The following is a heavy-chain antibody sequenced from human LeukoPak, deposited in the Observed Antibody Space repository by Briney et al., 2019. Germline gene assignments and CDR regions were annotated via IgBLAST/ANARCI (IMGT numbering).Heavy chain of an antibody. CDR2: ISGSGGST. V-gene: IGHV3-23*01. CDR1: GFTFSSYA. D-gene: IGHD6-19*01. J-gene: IGHJ4*02. Sequence: GGSLRLSCAASGFTFSSYAMSWVRQAPGKGLEWVSAISGSGGSTYYADAVKGRLPIYRDNSKHTLYLQMNSLRAEDTAVYYCAKDRSGWRGDFDYWGQGTLVTVSS. CDR3: AKDRSGWRGDFDY.